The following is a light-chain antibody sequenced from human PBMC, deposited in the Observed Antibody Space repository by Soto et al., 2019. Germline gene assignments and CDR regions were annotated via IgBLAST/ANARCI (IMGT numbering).Light chain of an antibody. CDR2: DVT. CDR3: CSYACSSFFRVL. V-gene: IGLV2-11*01. CDR1: NSDVGTYNY. J-gene: IGLJ2*01. Sequence: QSALTQPRSVSGSPGQSVTISCTGTNSDVGTYNYVSWYQQHPGKAPKLIIYDVTKRPSGVPDRFSGSKSGNTASLIISGLQAADEAEYYCCCCSYACSSFFRVLFGGGTTLTVL.